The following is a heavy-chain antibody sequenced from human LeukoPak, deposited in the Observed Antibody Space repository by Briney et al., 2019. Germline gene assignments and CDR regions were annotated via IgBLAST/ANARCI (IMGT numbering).Heavy chain of an antibody. CDR3: ARGGFGYYIDY. CDR2: ISGSGGST. D-gene: IGHD3-22*01. CDR1: GFTFSSYA. V-gene: IGHV3-23*01. Sequence: PGGSLRLSCAASGFTFSSYAMSWVRQAPGKGLEWVSAISGSGGSTYYADSVKGRFTISRDNAKNSLYLQMNSLRAEDTALYYCARGGFGYYIDYWGQGTLVTVSS. J-gene: IGHJ4*02.